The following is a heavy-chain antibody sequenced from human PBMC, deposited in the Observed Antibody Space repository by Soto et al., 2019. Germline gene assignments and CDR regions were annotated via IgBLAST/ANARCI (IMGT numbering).Heavy chain of an antibody. Sequence: ESGPTLVNPTQTLTLTCTFSGFSLSTSGMCVSWIRQPPGKALEWLALIDWDDDKYYSTSLKTRLTISKDTSKNQVVLTMTNMDPMDTATYYCARTWTHKLRYFDWFSPLTSGNWFDPWGQGTLVTVSS. CDR2: IDWDDDK. CDR1: GFSLSTSGMC. V-gene: IGHV2-70*01. J-gene: IGHJ5*02. CDR3: ARTWTHKLRYFDWFSPLTSGNWFDP. D-gene: IGHD3-9*01.